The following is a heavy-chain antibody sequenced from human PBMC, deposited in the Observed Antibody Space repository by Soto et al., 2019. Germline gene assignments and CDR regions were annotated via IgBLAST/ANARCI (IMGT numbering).Heavy chain of an antibody. CDR2: ISGDGVTT. CDR3: AREYYGLLTGYYTDY. D-gene: IGHD3-9*01. V-gene: IGHV3-74*01. J-gene: IGHJ4*02. Sequence: EVQLVESGGDLVQRGGSLRLSCAASVFPFSSYWMHWVRHTPGKGLDWVARISGDGVTTYYADSVTGRFTVSRDNAKNTLCLQISGLRAEDTAVYYCAREYYGLLTGYYTDYWGQGTLVFVSS. CDR1: VFPFSSYW.